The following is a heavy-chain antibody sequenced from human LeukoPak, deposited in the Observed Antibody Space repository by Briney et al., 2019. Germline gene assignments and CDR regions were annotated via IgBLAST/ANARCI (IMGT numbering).Heavy chain of an antibody. Sequence: GGSLRLSCAASGFTFSSYAMSWVRQAPGKGLEWVSSISGSGNRTYYADSVKGRFAISRDNSKNTLFLQMNSLRAEDTAVYYCAKNLYCGGGSCYPSALGMDVWGQGTTVTVSS. CDR2: ISGSGNRT. J-gene: IGHJ6*02. CDR3: AKNLYCGGGSCYPSALGMDV. V-gene: IGHV3-23*01. CDR1: GFTFSSYA. D-gene: IGHD2-15*01.